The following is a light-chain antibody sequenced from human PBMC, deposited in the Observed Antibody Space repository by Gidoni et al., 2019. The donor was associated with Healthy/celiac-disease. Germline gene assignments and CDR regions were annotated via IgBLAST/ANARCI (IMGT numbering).Light chain of an antibody. J-gene: IGKJ1*01. V-gene: IGKV3-15*01. CDR3: QQYNNWLTWT. Sequence: EIEMTQAPATLSVSPGERATLSCRASQSVSSNLAWYQQKPGQAPRLLIYGASTRATGIPARFSGSGSGTEFTLTISSLQSEDFAVYYCQQYNNWLTWTFXQXTKVEIK. CDR2: GAS. CDR1: QSVSSN.